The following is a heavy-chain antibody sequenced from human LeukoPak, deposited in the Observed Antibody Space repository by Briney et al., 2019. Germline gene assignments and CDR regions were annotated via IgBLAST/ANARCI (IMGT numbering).Heavy chain of an antibody. J-gene: IGHJ4*02. CDR1: GYTFTNYG. V-gene: IGHV1-18*01. CDR2: ISGYNENT. Sequence: ASVKVSCKASGYTFTNYGVSWVRQAPGQGLEWMGWISGYNENTNYAQKLQGRVTMTTDTATSTAYMELRSLRSDDTAVYYCARYCSGGSCSPWGQGTLVTVSS. CDR3: ARYCSGGSCSP. D-gene: IGHD2-15*01.